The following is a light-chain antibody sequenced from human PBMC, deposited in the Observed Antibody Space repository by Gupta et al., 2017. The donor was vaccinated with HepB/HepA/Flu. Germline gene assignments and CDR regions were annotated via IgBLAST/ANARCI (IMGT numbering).Light chain of an antibody. J-gene: IGKJ4*01. CDR2: RVS. V-gene: IGKV2-30*01. CDR1: KRLAYSDGNTF. CDR3: VQGIHWPLT. Sequence: VVMTQSPPFLPVTLGQPASISCRSRKRLAYSDGNTFLHWFQQRPGQSPRRLIYRVSKRDSGVPDRFSGSGAGTDFTLKISRVEAEDVGIYDCVQGIHWPLTCGGGTKVEIK.